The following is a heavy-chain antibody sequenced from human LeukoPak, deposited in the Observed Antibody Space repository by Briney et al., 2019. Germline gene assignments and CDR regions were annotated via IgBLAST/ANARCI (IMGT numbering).Heavy chain of an antibody. V-gene: IGHV4-39*07. Sequence: SSETLSLTCTVSGGSISSSSYYWGWIRQPPGKGLEWIGEINHSGSTNYNPSLKSRVTISVDTSKNQFSLKLSSVTAADTAVYYCARGLIDDIVVVPAAIHRYYFDYWGQGTLVTVSS. D-gene: IGHD2-2*01. CDR3: ARGLIDDIVVVPAAIHRYYFDY. J-gene: IGHJ4*02. CDR2: INHSGST. CDR1: GGSISSSSYY.